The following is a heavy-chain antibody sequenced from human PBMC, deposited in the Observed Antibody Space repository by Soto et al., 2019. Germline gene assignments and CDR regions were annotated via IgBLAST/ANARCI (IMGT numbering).Heavy chain of an antibody. V-gene: IGHV5-51*01. Sequence: GESLKISCKTSGYTFNTYWIGWVRQMPGKGLEWMGIIYPLNSDTRYSPSFQGQVTLSADKSISTTYLQWSSLKASDTAMYYCAKRDNNGLPDYWGQGTLVTVSS. CDR3: AKRDNNGLPDY. CDR1: GYTFNTYW. CDR2: IYPLNSDT. J-gene: IGHJ4*02. D-gene: IGHD2-8*01.